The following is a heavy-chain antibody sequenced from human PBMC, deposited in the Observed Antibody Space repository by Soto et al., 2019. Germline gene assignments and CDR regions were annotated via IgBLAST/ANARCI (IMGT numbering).Heavy chain of an antibody. D-gene: IGHD2-15*01. CDR3: ARDPTKYCSGGSCYLGWFDP. CDR1: GGSFSGYY. J-gene: IGHJ5*02. V-gene: IGHV4-34*01. CDR2: INHSGST. Sequence: QVQLQQWGAGLLKPSETLSLTCAVYGGSFSGYYWSWIRQPPGKGLEWIGEINHSGSTNYNPSLKLRVTIAVDTSKNQFSLKLSSVTAADTAVYYCARDPTKYCSGGSCYLGWFDPWGQGTLVTVSS.